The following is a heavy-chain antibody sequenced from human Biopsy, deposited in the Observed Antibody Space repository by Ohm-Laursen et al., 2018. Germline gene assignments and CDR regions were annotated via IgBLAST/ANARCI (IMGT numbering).Heavy chain of an antibody. CDR2: INHSGRT. Sequence: PSDTLSLTCVVYGESFNGYYWSWIRQTPGKGLEWIGEINHSGRTNYNPSLKSRVTISVDTSKNQFSLKVRSVTAADTAIYYCARGSGYFKLDVWGQGTTVTVSS. CDR1: GESFNGYY. J-gene: IGHJ6*02. V-gene: IGHV4-34*01. CDR3: ARGSGYFKLDV. D-gene: IGHD5-12*01.